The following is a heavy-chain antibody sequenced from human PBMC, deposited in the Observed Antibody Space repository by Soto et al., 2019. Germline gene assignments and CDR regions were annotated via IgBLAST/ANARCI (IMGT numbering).Heavy chain of an antibody. CDR1: GFTFSDYY. CDR2: ISSTGSNI. D-gene: IGHD3-3*01. Sequence: QVQLVESGGGLVKPGGSLRLSCAASGFTFSDYYMSWIRQAPGKGLEWVSYISSTGSNIYYTDSVKGRFTISRDNAKNSLYLQINRLRVEDAAVYYGARGLDFLSGYPNGYMDVWGKGTTVTVSS. J-gene: IGHJ6*03. CDR3: ARGLDFLSGYPNGYMDV. V-gene: IGHV3-11*01.